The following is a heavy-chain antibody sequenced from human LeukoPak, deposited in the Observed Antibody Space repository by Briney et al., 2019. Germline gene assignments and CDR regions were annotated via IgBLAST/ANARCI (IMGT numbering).Heavy chain of an antibody. CDR2: ISGSGGST. CDR1: GFTFSSYA. CDR3: AKGDTAMAMGYYFDY. V-gene: IGHV3-23*01. J-gene: IGHJ4*02. Sequence: PGGSLRLSCAASGFTFSSYAMSWVRQAPGKGLEWVAAISGSGGSTYYADSVKGRFTISRDNSKNTLYLQMNSLRAEDTAVYYCAKGDTAMAMGYYFDYWGQGTLVTVSS. D-gene: IGHD5-18*01.